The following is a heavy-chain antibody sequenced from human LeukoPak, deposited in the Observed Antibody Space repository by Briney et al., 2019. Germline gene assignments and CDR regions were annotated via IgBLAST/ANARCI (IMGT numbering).Heavy chain of an antibody. CDR3: ARGVFEWCSGCPFDP. D-gene: IGHD6-19*01. CDR2: IYTSGST. J-gene: IGHJ5*02. CDR1: GGSISGYF. Sequence: PSETLSLTCTVSGGSISGYFWSWIRQPAGKGLEWIGRIYTSGSTNYNPSLKSRVTMSVDTSKNQFSLKLSSVTAADTAVYYCARGVFEWCSGCPFDPWGQGTLVTVSS. V-gene: IGHV4-4*07.